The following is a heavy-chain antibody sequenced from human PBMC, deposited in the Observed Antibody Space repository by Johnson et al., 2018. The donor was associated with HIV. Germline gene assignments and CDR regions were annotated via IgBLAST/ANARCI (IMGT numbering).Heavy chain of an antibody. J-gene: IGHJ3*02. V-gene: IGHV3-66*02. CDR2: VYSTFGT. CDR3: AKDGIDRERIRYFDWLLLNAFDI. CDR1: GFPVTSNF. Sequence: MMLVESGGGLVQPGGSLRLSCTASGFPVTSNFMTWVRQPPGKGLDWVSAVYSTFGTYYADSVKGRFTISRDNSKNTLYLQMNSLRAEDTAVYYCAKDGIDRERIRYFDWLLLNAFDIWGQGTMVTVSS. D-gene: IGHD3-9*01.